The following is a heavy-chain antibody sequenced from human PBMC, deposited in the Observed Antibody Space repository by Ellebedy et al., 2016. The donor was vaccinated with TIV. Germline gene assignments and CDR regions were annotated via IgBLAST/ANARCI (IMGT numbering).Heavy chain of an antibody. CDR2: IRDDGSNR. J-gene: IGHJ4*02. D-gene: IGHD1-1*01. V-gene: IGHV3-30*02. Sequence: PGGSLRLSCAASGFSFSNYGMHWVRQAPGEGLEWVAFIRDDGSNRYYADSVKGRFSISRDNSKHTLYLHMKSLRGEDTAVYYCAKALGNSGPSDCDYWGQGILVTVSS. CDR1: GFSFSNYG. CDR3: AKALGNSGPSDCDY.